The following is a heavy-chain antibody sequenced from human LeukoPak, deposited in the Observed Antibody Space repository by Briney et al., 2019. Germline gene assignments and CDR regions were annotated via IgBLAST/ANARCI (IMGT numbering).Heavy chain of an antibody. CDR1: GGSISTYY. V-gene: IGHV4-59*12. CDR2: IYHSGST. D-gene: IGHD1-1*01. CDR3: ARDSPGPFDY. J-gene: IGHJ4*02. Sequence: SETLSLTCTVSGGSISTYYWNWIRQTPEKGLEWIGYIYHSGSTNYNPSLKSRVSISVDTSKNQFSLKLSSVTAADTAVYYCARDSPGPFDYWGQGTLVTVSS.